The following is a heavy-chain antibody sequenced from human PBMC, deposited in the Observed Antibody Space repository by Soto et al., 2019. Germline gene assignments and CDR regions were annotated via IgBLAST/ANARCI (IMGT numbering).Heavy chain of an antibody. Sequence: QVQLQESGPGLVKPSQTLSLTCTVSGGSISSGDYYWSWIRQPPGKGLEWIGYIYYSGSTYYNPSLKSLVTISIDTSKNQFSLKLSSVTAADTAVYYCAREGSLVTMVREVIQEVDYWGQGTLVTVSS. CDR3: AREGSLVTMVREVIQEVDY. CDR2: IYYSGST. D-gene: IGHD3-10*01. CDR1: GGSISSGDYY. V-gene: IGHV4-30-4*01. J-gene: IGHJ4*02.